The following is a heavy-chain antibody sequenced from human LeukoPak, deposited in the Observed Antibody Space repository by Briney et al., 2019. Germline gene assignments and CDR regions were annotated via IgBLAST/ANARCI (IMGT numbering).Heavy chain of an antibody. J-gene: IGHJ4*02. CDR2: IIPIFGTA. D-gene: IGHD5-12*01. CDR1: GGTFSSYA. V-gene: IGHV1-69*05. CDR3: ARGYSGYDRLDY. Sequence: SVKVSCKASGGTFSSYAISWVRQAPGQGLEWMGGIIPIFGTANYAQKFQGRVTMTRDMSTSTVYMELSSLRSEDTAVYYCARGYSGYDRLDYWGQGTLVTVSS.